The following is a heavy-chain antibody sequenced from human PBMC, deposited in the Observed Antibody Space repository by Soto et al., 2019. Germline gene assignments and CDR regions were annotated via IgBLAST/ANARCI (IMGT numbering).Heavy chain of an antibody. Sequence: EVQLVESGGGYVWPGRSLRLSCVASGFNFEDYAMHWVRQVPGKGLEWVAGISWNSDRLGYADSVKGRFTISRDNSRKSLDLQMHSLRPEDTALYYCAKGGKYAPWGQGTQVSVSS. J-gene: IGHJ5*02. CDR1: GFNFEDYA. CDR3: AKGGKYAP. V-gene: IGHV3-9*01. D-gene: IGHD1-26*01. CDR2: ISWNSDRL.